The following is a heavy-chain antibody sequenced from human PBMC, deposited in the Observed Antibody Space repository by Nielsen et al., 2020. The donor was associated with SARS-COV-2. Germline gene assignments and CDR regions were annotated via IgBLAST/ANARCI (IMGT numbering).Heavy chain of an antibody. CDR2: ISAST. J-gene: IGHJ4*02. CDR1: GFTISTYA. D-gene: IGHD6-19*01. V-gene: IGHV3-23*01. Sequence: GGSLRLSCVVSGFTISTYAMSWVRQAPEKGLEWVSAISASTYYADSVKGRFTISRDNSKNTLYLQMNSLRAEDTAVYYCAKRSGYTSGWYGDYWGQGTLVTVSS. CDR3: AKRSGYTSGWYGDY.